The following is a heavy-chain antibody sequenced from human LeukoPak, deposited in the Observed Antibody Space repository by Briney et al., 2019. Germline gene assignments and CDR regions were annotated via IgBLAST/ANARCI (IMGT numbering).Heavy chain of an antibody. CDR3: ARAYSSTWKAFDI. J-gene: IGHJ3*02. V-gene: IGHV5-51*01. CDR2: IYPGDSNT. CDR1: GYSFTSYW. Sequence: GESLKISCKGSGYSFTSYWIGWVRQMPGKGLEWMALIYPGDSNTRYSPSFQGQVTISADKSISTAYLQWSSLKASDTAMYYCARAYSSTWKAFDIWGQGTMVTVSS. D-gene: IGHD6-13*01.